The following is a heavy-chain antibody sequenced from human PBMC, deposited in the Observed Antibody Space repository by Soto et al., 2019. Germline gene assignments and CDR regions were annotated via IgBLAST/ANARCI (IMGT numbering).Heavy chain of an antibody. CDR2: ISYDGINK. V-gene: IGHV3-30*18. CDR1: GFTFSSYG. J-gene: IGHJ4*02. Sequence: QVQLVESGGGVVQPGRSLRLSCAASGFTFSSYGMHWVRQAPGQGLEWVALISYDGINKYYADSVKGRFTISRDNSKNTLYLQMNRLRAEDTAVYYCAKETSGVTALGNWGQGTLVTVSS. CDR3: AKETSGVTALGN. D-gene: IGHD2-21*02.